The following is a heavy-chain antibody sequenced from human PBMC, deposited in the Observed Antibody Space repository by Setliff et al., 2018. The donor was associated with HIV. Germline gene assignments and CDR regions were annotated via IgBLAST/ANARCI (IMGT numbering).Heavy chain of an antibody. CDR1: GGSFSGYH. CDR3: ARDLPELTGRSFDP. J-gene: IGHJ5*02. V-gene: IGHV4-34*01. CDR2: INHSGST. D-gene: IGHD7-27*01. Sequence: SETLSLTCAVYGGSFSGYHWSWIRQPPGKGLEWIGEINHSGSTSDNPSLKSRVTISVDTSRNQFSLKLKSVTAADTAVYYCARDLPELTGRSFDPWGQGIQVTVSS.